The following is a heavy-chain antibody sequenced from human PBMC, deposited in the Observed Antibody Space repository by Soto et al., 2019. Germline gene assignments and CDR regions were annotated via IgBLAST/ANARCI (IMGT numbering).Heavy chain of an antibody. CDR3: ARGGPAATRGSQYNWFDP. Sequence: PSETLSLTCAVYGGSFSGYYWSWIRQPPGKGLEWIGEINHSGSTNYNPSLKSRVTISVDTSKNQFSLKLSSVTAADTAVYYCARGGPAATRGSQYNWFDPWGQGTLVTVSS. D-gene: IGHD2-2*01. V-gene: IGHV4-34*01. J-gene: IGHJ5*02. CDR1: GGSFSGYY. CDR2: INHSGST.